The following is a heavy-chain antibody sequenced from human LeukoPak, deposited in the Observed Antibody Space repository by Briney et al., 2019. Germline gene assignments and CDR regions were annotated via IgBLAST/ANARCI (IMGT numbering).Heavy chain of an antibody. CDR1: GGTFSSYA. CDR3: ARGSPSYYYDSSGYQDLDY. CDR2: IIPILGIA. V-gene: IGHV1-69*04. J-gene: IGHJ4*02. D-gene: IGHD3-22*01. Sequence: SVKVSCKASGGTFSSYAISWVRQAPGQGLEWMGRIIPILGIANYAQKFQGRVTITADKSTSTAYMELSSLRSEDTAVYYCARGSPSYYYDSSGYQDLDYWGQGTLVTVSS.